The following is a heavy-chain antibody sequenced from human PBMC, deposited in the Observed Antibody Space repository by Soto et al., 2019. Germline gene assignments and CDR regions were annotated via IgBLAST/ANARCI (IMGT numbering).Heavy chain of an antibody. CDR3: ARGRAVTFDY. CDR2: INHSGST. V-gene: IGHV4-34*01. Sequence: PSETLSLTCAVYGGSFSGYYWSWIRQPPGKGLEWIGEINHSGSTNYNPSLKSRVAISVDTSKNQFSLKLSSVTAADTAVYYCARGRAVTFDYWXQGTLVTVSS. D-gene: IGHD4-4*01. J-gene: IGHJ4*02. CDR1: GGSFSGYY.